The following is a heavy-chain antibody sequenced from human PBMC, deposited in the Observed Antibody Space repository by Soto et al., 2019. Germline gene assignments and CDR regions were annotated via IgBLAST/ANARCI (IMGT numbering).Heavy chain of an antibody. CDR1: GFTFSSYE. CDR2: ISSNSAYI. V-gene: IGHV3-21*01. CDR3: TRDASRDSSARGWFDP. J-gene: IGHJ5*02. Sequence: GGSLRLSCAASGFTFSSYEMNWVRQAPGKGLEWVSTISSNSAYIYYTDALRGRFTISRDNAKNSLHLQMNSLRAEDTAVYYCTRDASRDSSARGWFDPWGPGTLVTVSS. D-gene: IGHD6-13*01.